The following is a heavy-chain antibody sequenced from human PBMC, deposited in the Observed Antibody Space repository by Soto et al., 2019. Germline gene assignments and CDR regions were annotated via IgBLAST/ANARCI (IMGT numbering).Heavy chain of an antibody. V-gene: IGHV3-30*18. J-gene: IGHJ6*03. CDR2: ISYDGSNK. CDR1: GFTFSSYG. CDR3: AKDQSPYYDLYYYMDV. Sequence: GGSLRLSCAASGFTFSSYGMHWVRQAPGKGLEWVAVISYDGSNKYYADSVKGRFTISRDNSKNTLYLQMNSLRAEDTAVYYCAKDQSPYYDLYYYMDVWGKGTTVTVSS. D-gene: IGHD3-3*01.